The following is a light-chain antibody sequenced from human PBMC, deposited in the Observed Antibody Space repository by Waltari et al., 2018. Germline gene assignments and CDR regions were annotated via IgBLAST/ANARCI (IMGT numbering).Light chain of an antibody. CDR2: YDD. CDR1: SSNIGNNA. Sequence: RQRVTISCSGSSSNIGNNAVNWYQQLPGKAPKLLIYYDDLLPSGVSDRFSGSKSGTSASLAISGLQSEDEADYYCAAWDDSLSGVVFGGGTKLTVL. J-gene: IGLJ2*01. CDR3: AAWDDSLSGVV. V-gene: IGLV1-36*01.